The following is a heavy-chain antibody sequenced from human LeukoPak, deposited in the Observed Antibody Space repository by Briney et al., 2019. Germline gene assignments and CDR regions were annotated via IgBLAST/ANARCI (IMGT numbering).Heavy chain of an antibody. V-gene: IGHV3-21*01. CDR2: ISSSSSYI. CDR1: GFTFNNYA. Sequence: GGSLRLSCAASGFTFNNYAMNWVRQAPGKGLEWVSSISSSSSYIYYADSVKGRFTISRDNAKNSLYLQMNSLRAEDTAVYYCARAGKTGADYWGQGTLVTVSS. CDR3: ARAGKTGADY. D-gene: IGHD3-9*01. J-gene: IGHJ4*02.